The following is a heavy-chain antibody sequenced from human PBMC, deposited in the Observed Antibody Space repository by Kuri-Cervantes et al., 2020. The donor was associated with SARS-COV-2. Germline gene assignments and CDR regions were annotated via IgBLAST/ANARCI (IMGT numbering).Heavy chain of an antibody. CDR2: IKQDGSEK. CDR1: GFTFSSYW. V-gene: IGHV3-7*01. D-gene: IGHD7-27*01. J-gene: IGHJ2*01. Sequence: GGSLRLSCAASGFTFSSYWMSWVRQAPGKELEWVANIKQDGSEKYYVDSVKGRFTIPRDNAKNSLYLQMNSLRAEDTAVYYCARDRNWGDWYFDLWGRGTLVTVSS. CDR3: ARDRNWGDWYFDL.